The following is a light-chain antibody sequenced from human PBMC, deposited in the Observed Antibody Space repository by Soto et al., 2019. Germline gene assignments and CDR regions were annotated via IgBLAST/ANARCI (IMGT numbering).Light chain of an antibody. CDR2: DAS. V-gene: IGKV1-5*01. Sequence: DIQMTQSPSTLSASVGDRVTITCRASQSIRYWVAWYQHKPGKVPKLLIYDASALPRGVPSRFSGSGSGTKFTLTIASLQPDDFATYYCQQYETFSGTFGPGTKVDIK. CDR1: QSIRYW. J-gene: IGKJ1*01. CDR3: QQYETFSGT.